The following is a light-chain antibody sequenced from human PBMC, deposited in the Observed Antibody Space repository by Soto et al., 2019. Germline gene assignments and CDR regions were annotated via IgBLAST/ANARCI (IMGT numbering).Light chain of an antibody. CDR1: SSNIGSNT. Sequence: QSVLTQPPSASGTPGQRVTISCSGSSSNIGSNTVNWYQQLPGTAPKLLISTNDQRPSGVPYRFSGSKSGTSASLAISGLQSDDESDYYCAAWDDSLHAVVFGGGTKLTVL. CDR3: AAWDDSLHAVV. CDR2: TND. J-gene: IGLJ2*01. V-gene: IGLV1-44*01.